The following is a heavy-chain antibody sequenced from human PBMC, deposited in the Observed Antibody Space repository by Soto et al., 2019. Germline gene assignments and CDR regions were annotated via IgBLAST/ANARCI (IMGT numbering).Heavy chain of an antibody. CDR1: GYSITSYW. J-gene: IGHJ4*02. CDR2: IYPGDSDT. Sequence: GEPLKISCKGSGYSITSYWIGCVSQMPGKGLEWMGIIYPGDSDTRYSPSFQGQVTISADKSISTAYLRWSSLKASDSAMYYCARLTLAHDSSGYHIFDHWGLGTLVTVSS. CDR3: ARLTLAHDSSGYHIFDH. V-gene: IGHV5-51*01. D-gene: IGHD3-22*01.